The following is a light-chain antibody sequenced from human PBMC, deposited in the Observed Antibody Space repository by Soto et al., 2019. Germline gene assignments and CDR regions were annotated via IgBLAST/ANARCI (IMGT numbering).Light chain of an antibody. CDR1: QSVSSSY. V-gene: IGKV3-20*01. J-gene: IGKJ3*01. CDR3: QQYGSSLFT. CDR2: GAS. Sequence: EIVLTQSPGTLSLSPGERATLSCRASQSVSSSYLAWYQQKPGQDPRLLIYGASSRATGIPDRFSGSGSGKDFTLTISRLEPEDCAVYYCQQYGSSLFTFGPGTKVDIK.